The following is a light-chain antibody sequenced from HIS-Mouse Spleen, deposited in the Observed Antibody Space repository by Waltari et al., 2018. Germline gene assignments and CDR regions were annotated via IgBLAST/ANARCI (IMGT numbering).Light chain of an antibody. CDR3: YSTDSSGNHRV. J-gene: IGLJ2*01. Sequence: SYELTQPPSVAVSPGQTASITCPGDALPKKYAYWYQQQSGQAPVLVIDEDRKRPSGIPERCTGSRSGTSATLTISGAQVEDEADYYCYSTDSSGNHRVFGGGTKLTVL. CDR2: EDR. CDR1: ALPKKY. V-gene: IGLV3-10*01.